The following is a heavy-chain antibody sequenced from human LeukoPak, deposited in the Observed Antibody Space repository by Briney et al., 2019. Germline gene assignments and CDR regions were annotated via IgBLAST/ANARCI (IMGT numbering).Heavy chain of an antibody. CDR2: MSGSGGST. CDR1: GFTFSSYA. V-gene: IGHV3-23*01. J-gene: IGHJ4*02. Sequence: GGSLRLSCAASGFTFSSYAMSWVRQAPGKGLEWVSSMSGSGGSTDYADSVKGRFTISRDNSKNTLYLQMNSLRAEDTAVYYCASHLWFGELFYYFDYWGQGTLVTVSS. CDR3: ASHLWFGELFYYFDY. D-gene: IGHD3-10*01.